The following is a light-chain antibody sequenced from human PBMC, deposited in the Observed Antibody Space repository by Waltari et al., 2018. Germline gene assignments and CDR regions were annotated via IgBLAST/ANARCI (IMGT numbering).Light chain of an antibody. CDR1: SSNNGSNT. J-gene: IGLJ3*02. CDR3: AAWDDSLNGWV. V-gene: IGLV1-44*01. CDR2: SNN. Sequence: QSVLTQPPSASGTPGQRVTISCSGSSSNNGSNTVNWYQQLPGTAPKLLIYSNNQRPSGVPDRCSGSKSGTSASLAISGLQSEDEADYYCAAWDDSLNGWVFGGGTKLTVL.